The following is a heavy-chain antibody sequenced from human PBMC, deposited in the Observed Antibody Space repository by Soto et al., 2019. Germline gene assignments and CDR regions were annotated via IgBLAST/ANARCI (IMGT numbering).Heavy chain of an antibody. CDR1: GFDASVNY. J-gene: IGHJ6*02. V-gene: IGHV3-66*01. CDR2: INSGGTT. CDR3: VRENYYCGMDG. Sequence: EVQLVESGGTLVQPGGSLRLSCAASGFDASVNYMTWVRQAPGKGLEWVSAINSGGTTFYADSVKGRFTISRDNSKNTVDLEMNSLRVEDTAMYYCVRENYYCGMDGWGQGTAVTVSS.